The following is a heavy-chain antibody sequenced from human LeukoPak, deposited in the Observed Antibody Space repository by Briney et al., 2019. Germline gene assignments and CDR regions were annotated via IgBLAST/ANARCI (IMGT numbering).Heavy chain of an antibody. CDR2: ISYDGSNK. CDR3: ARGGAAAGTSTGDFDY. D-gene: IGHD6-13*01. V-gene: IGHV3-30-3*01. CDR1: GFTFSSYA. Sequence: PGGSLRLSCAASGFTFSSYAMHWVRQAPGKGLEWVAVISYDGSNKYYADSVKSRFTISRDNSKNTLYLQMNSLRAEDTAVYYCARGGAAAGTSTGDFDYWGQGTLVTVSS. J-gene: IGHJ4*02.